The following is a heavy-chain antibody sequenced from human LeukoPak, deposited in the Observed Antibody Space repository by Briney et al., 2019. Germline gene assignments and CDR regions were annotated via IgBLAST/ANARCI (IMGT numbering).Heavy chain of an antibody. D-gene: IGHD3-10*01. CDR2: LSGSGGST. Sequence: GGSLRLSCAASGFTFSSYAMSWVRQAPGKELECVSALSGSGGSTYYADSVKGRFTISRDNSKTTLYLQMNSLRAEDTAVYYRAKALWFGELFIPAFDYWSQGILVTVS. J-gene: IGHJ4*02. CDR3: AKALWFGELFIPAFDY. CDR1: GFTFSSYA. V-gene: IGHV3-23*01.